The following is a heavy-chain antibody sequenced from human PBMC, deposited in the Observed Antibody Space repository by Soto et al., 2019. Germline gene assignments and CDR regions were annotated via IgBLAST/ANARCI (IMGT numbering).Heavy chain of an antibody. V-gene: IGHV4-30-4*01. CDR1: GGSVGSGEYY. CDR3: ARDVAHGYTENV. D-gene: IGHD5-18*01. CDR2: IYDSGIT. J-gene: IGHJ3*01. Sequence: QVQLQESGPGLVKPSQTLSLACTVSGGSVGSGEYYYSWIRQPPGKGLECIGYIYDSGITNYTPSLKGRVTMSLDRSNNQVSLKLSSVTAADTAVYFCARDVAHGYTENVWGQGTMVTVSP.